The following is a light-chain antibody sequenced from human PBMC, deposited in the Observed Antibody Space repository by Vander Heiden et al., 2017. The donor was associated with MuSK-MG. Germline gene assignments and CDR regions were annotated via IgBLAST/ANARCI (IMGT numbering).Light chain of an antibody. J-gene: IGKJ1*01. CDR1: QSISSW. CDR3: QQYNSYPST. V-gene: IGKV1-5*03. CDR2: KAS. Sequence: DIQMTQFPSTLSASVGDRVTITCRASQSISSWLAWYQQKPGKAPKLLIYKASSLESGVPSRFSGSGSGTEFTLTISSLQPDDIATYYCQQYNSYPSTFGQGTKVEIK.